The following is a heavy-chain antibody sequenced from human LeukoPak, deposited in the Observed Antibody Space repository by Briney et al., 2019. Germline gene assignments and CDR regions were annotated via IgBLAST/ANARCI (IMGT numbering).Heavy chain of an antibody. D-gene: IGHD4-17*01. CDR2: ISAYNGNT. V-gene: IGHV1-18*01. CDR3: ARDGLYTTTVTSDY. Sequence: ASVKVSCKASGYIFTGYGVSWVRQAPGQGLEWMGWISAYNGNTNYAQKLQGRVTMTTDTSTRTAYMELRSLRSDDAAVYYCARDGLYTTTVTSDYWGQGTLVTVSS. CDR1: GYIFTGYG. J-gene: IGHJ4*02.